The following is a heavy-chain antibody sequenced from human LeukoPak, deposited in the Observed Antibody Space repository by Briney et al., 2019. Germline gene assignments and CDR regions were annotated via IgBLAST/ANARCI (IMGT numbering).Heavy chain of an antibody. Sequence: SETLSLTCTVSGDSISSSSYYWSWIRQPPGKGLEWIGSIYYSGSTYYNPSLKSRVTMSVDTSKNQFSLKLSSVTAADTAVYYCARHGGVGVIPDFDYWGPGTLVTVSS. V-gene: IGHV4-39*01. CDR3: ARHGGVGVIPDFDY. CDR1: GDSISSSSYY. CDR2: IYYSGST. J-gene: IGHJ4*02. D-gene: IGHD2-8*02.